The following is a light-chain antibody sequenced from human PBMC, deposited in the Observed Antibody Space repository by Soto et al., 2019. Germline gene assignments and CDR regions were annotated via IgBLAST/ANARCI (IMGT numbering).Light chain of an antibody. CDR2: KAS. CDR1: QSISSW. J-gene: IGKJ5*01. Sequence: DIQMTQSPSTLSASVGDRVTITCRASQSISSWLAWYQQKPGKAPKLLIYKASSLASGVPSRFSGSGSGTEFTLTISSLQPDDFATYYGQQYNSYPTFGQGTRLEIK. CDR3: QQYNSYPT. V-gene: IGKV1-5*03.